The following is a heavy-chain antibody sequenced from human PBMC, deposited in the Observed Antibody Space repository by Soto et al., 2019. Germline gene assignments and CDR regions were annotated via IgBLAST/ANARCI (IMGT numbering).Heavy chain of an antibody. CDR1: GGTFSSYA. V-gene: IGHV1-69*13. D-gene: IGHD3-16*01. CDR2: ITPIIGTA. J-gene: IGHJ4*02. Sequence: SVKVSCKASGGTFSSYAISWVRQAPGHGLEWMGGITPIIGTANYAQKFQDRVTITADESTSTAHMELSSLRSEDTAVYYCVRVGAHLGEFDYWGQGTLVTVSS. CDR3: VRVGAHLGEFDY.